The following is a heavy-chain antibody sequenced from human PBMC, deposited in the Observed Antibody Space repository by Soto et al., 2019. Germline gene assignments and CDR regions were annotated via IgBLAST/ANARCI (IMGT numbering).Heavy chain of an antibody. J-gene: IGHJ3*02. V-gene: IGHV4-59*01. D-gene: IGHD6-6*01. Sequence: SETLSLTCTVSGGSISSYYWSWIRQPPGKGLEWIGYIYYSGSTNYNPSLKSRVTISVDTSKNQFSLKLSSVTAADTAVYYCASDRKPAARAFDIWGQGTMVTVSS. CDR1: GGSISSYY. CDR3: ASDRKPAARAFDI. CDR2: IYYSGST.